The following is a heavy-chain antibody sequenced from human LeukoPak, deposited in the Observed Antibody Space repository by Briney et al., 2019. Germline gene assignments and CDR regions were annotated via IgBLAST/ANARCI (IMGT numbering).Heavy chain of an antibody. J-gene: IGHJ4*02. Sequence: SETLSLTCAVYGGSFSGYYWSWIRQPPGKGLEWIGEINHSGSTNYNPSLKSRVTISVDTSKNQFSLKLSSVTAADTAVYYCAVWGYTTVDLTTYYFDYWGQGTLVTVSS. CDR2: INHSGST. CDR1: GGSFSGYY. CDR3: AVWGYTTVDLTTYYFDY. D-gene: IGHD4-23*01. V-gene: IGHV4-34*01.